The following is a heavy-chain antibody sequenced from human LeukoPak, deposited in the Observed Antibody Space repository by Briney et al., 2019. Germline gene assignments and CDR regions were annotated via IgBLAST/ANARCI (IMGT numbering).Heavy chain of an antibody. CDR1: GFTFSSYP. D-gene: IGHD6-6*01. CDR3: AKNTQYSGYYDC. Sequence: GGSLRLSCAASGFTFSSYPMTWVRQAPGKGPEWVSFISDSGGITYYADSVKGRFTISRDNSKNTLYLQMNSLRAEDTAVYYCAKNTQYSGYYDCWGQGTLIAVSS. V-gene: IGHV3-23*01. CDR2: ISDSGGIT. J-gene: IGHJ4*02.